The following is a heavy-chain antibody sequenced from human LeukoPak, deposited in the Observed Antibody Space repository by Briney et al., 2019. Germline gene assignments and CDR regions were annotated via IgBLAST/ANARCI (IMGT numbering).Heavy chain of an antibody. CDR1: GFTFSSYW. J-gene: IGHJ6*02. Sequence: GGSLRLSCAASGFTFSSYWMPWVRQAPGKGLVWVSRINSDGSSTSYADSVKGRFTISRDNAKNTLYLQMNSLRAEDTAVYYCARDHYDFWSGYFGVYYYGMDVWGQGTTVTVSS. CDR2: INSDGSST. V-gene: IGHV3-74*01. D-gene: IGHD3-3*01. CDR3: ARDHYDFWSGYFGVYYYGMDV.